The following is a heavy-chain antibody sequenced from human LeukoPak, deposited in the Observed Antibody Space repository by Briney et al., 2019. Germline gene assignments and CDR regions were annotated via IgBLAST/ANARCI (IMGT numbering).Heavy chain of an antibody. CDR1: GYTFSIYG. D-gene: IGHD1-26*01. Sequence: GASVKVSCKASGYTFSIYGINWVRQAPGQGLEWMGWISAYNGNTNYAQNLQGRVTMTTDTSTSTAYMELRSLGSDDTAVYYCARDVAGRAFDIWGQGTMVTVSS. CDR3: ARDVAGRAFDI. CDR2: ISAYNGNT. J-gene: IGHJ3*02. V-gene: IGHV1-18*01.